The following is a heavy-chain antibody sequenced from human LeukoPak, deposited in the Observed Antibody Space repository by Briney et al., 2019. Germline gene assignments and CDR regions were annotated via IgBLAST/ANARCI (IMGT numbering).Heavy chain of an antibody. Sequence: GGSLRLSCAASGFTLSNYWMSWVRQAPGKGLEWVAVISYDGSNKYYADSVKGRFTISRDNSKNTLYLQMNSLRAEDTAVYYCVPSLLWFGDWFDPWGQGTLVTVSS. V-gene: IGHV3-30*03. CDR1: GFTLSNYW. CDR3: VPSLLWFGDWFDP. CDR2: ISYDGSNK. D-gene: IGHD3-10*01. J-gene: IGHJ5*02.